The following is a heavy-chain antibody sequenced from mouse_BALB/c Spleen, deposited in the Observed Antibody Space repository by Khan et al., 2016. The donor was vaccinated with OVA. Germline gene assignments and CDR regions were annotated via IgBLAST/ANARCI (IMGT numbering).Heavy chain of an antibody. CDR2: IYPGTGNT. Sequence: QVQLKESGAELVRPGASVKLSCKASGYIFTSYWIHWVKQRSGHGLEWIARIYPGTGNTYYNEKLKDKATLTADKSSSTAYMQLSSLKSADSDVCFRASYEALYYFDYWGQGTTLTVSS. V-gene: IGHV1-76*01. CDR3: ASYEALYYFDY. CDR1: GYIFTSYW. D-gene: IGHD1-1*01. J-gene: IGHJ2*01.